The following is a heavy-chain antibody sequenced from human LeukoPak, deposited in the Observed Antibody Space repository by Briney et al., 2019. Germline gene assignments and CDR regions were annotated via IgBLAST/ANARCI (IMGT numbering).Heavy chain of an antibody. CDR1: GFSLSTSGVG. Sequence: VSGPTLVKPTQTLTLTCTFSGFSLSTSGVGVGWIRQPPGKALEWLALIYWDDDKRYSPSLKSRLTITKDTSKNQVVLTMTNMDPVDTATYYCAHGGYSGYNRGSAFDIWGQGTMVTVSS. V-gene: IGHV2-5*02. CDR3: AHGGYSGYNRGSAFDI. CDR2: IYWDDDK. J-gene: IGHJ3*02. D-gene: IGHD5-12*01.